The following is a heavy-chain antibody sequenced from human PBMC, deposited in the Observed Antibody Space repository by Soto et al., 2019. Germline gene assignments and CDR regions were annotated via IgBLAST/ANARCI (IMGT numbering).Heavy chain of an antibody. CDR2: ISACNGNT. J-gene: IGHJ6*03. CDR1: GYTFTSYG. V-gene: IGHV1-18*01. CDR3: AMRSTEGAYYYMDV. D-gene: IGHD2-2*01. Sequence: AASVKVSCKASGYTFTSYGISWVRQAPGQGLEWMGWISACNGNTNYAQNLQGRVTMTTDTSTSTVYMELSSLRSEDTAVYYCAMRSTEGAYYYMDVWGKGTTVIVSS.